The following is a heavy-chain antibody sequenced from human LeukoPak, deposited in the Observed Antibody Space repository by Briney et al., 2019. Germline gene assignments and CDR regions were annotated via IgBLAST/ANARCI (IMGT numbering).Heavy chain of an antibody. D-gene: IGHD3-9*01. CDR1: GGSFSGYY. CDR2: INHSGST. CDR3: ARVQRYYDILTGYYASYFDY. Sequence: SETLSLTCAVYGGSFSGYYWSWIRQPPGKGLEWIGEINHSGSTNYNPSLKSRVTISVDTSKNQFSLKLSSVTAADTAVYYCARVQRYYDILTGYYASYFDYWGQGTLVTVSS. J-gene: IGHJ4*02. V-gene: IGHV4-34*01.